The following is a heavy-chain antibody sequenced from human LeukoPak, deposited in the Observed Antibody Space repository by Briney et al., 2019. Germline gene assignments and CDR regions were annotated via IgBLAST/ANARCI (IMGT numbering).Heavy chain of an antibody. CDR2: IWYGGSNK. CDR1: GFTFSSYG. J-gene: IGHJ6*04. Sequence: GRSLRLSCAASGFTFSSYGMHWVRQAPGKGLEWVAVIWYGGSNKYYADSVKGRFTISRDNSKNTLYLQMNSLRAEDTAVYYCARELPYCSGGSCYSIYGMDVWGKGTTVTVSS. V-gene: IGHV3-33*01. CDR3: ARELPYCSGGSCYSIYGMDV. D-gene: IGHD2-15*01.